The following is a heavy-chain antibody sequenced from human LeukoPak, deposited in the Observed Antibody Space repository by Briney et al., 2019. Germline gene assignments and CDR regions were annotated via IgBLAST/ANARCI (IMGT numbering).Heavy chain of an antibody. CDR3: ARECYDFWSGYSTYYYYYYMDV. D-gene: IGHD3-3*01. J-gene: IGHJ6*03. CDR2: IQSDGNNK. CDR1: GFTFRHYG. Sequence: GGSLRLSCAASGFTFRHYGMHWVRQAPGKGLEWVTFIQSDGNNKYYADSVKGRFTISRDNSENTLYLQMNSLRAEDTAVYYCARECYDFWSGYSTYYYYYYMDVWGKGTTVTVSS. V-gene: IGHV3-30*02.